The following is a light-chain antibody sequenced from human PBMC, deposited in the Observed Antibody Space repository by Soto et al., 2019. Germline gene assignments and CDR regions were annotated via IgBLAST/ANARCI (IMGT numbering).Light chain of an antibody. V-gene: IGKV3-20*01. CDR2: GAS. Sequence: IVLPQSPGTLSLSPGERVTLSFRASQSVSSYLAWYQQKPGQAPRLLIYGASSRATGIPDRFSGSGSGTDFTLTISRLEPEDFAVYYCQQYGSSPLTFGGGTKVDI. CDR1: QSVSSY. J-gene: IGKJ4*01. CDR3: QQYGSSPLT.